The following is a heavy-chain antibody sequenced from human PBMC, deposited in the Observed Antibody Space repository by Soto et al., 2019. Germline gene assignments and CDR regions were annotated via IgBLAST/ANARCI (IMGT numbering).Heavy chain of an antibody. Sequence: GGSLRLSCAASGFTFSSYGMHWVRQAPGKGLEWVAVIWYDGSNKYYADSVKGRFTISRDNSKNTLYLQMNSLRAEDTTVYYCARMRGYYDSSGYYYFDYWGQGTLVTVSS. CDR3: ARMRGYYDSSGYYYFDY. J-gene: IGHJ4*02. V-gene: IGHV3-33*01. CDR2: IWYDGSNK. CDR1: GFTFSSYG. D-gene: IGHD3-22*01.